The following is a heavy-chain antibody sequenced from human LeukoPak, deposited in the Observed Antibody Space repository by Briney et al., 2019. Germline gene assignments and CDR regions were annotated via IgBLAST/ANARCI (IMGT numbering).Heavy chain of an antibody. CDR3: ARSGYLHCSSTSCYTPTFDY. Sequence: ASVKVSCKASGYTFTGYYMHWVRQAPGRGLEWMGWINPNSGGTNYAQKFQGWVTMTRDTSISTAYMELSRLRSDDTAVYYCARSGYLHCSSTSCYTPTFDYWGQGTLVTVSS. V-gene: IGHV1-2*04. J-gene: IGHJ4*02. D-gene: IGHD2-2*02. CDR1: GYTFTGYY. CDR2: INPNSGGT.